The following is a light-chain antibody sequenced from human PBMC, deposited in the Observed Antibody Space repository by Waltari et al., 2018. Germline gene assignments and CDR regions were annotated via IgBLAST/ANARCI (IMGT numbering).Light chain of an antibody. Sequence: QSVLTQPPSASGSPGQSVTISRTGSSSDVGGYNSVSWSQRHPGKAPKLMIYDVNKRPSGVPDRFSGSKSGNTASLTVSGLQVEDEGDYYCGSYADTSTWVFGGGTSLTVL. V-gene: IGLV2-8*01. J-gene: IGLJ3*02. CDR3: GSYADTSTWV. CDR1: SSDVGGYNS. CDR2: DVN.